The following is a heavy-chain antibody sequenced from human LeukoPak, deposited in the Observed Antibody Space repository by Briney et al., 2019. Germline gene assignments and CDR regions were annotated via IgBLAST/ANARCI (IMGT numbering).Heavy chain of an antibody. Sequence: PGGSLRLSCAASGFTFSSYWMSWVRQAPGKGLEWVANIKQDGSEKYYVDSVKGRFTISRDNAKNSLYLQMNSLRAEDTAVYYCASYSSSPKSSAFDYWGQGTLVTVSS. CDR2: IKQDGSEK. CDR1: GFTFSSYW. J-gene: IGHJ4*02. V-gene: IGHV3-7*01. CDR3: ASYSSSPKSSAFDY. D-gene: IGHD6-6*01.